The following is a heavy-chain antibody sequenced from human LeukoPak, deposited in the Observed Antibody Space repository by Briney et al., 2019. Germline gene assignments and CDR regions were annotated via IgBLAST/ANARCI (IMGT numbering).Heavy chain of an antibody. CDR3: ARDAGGASRRYFDY. CDR2: INWNGGST. V-gene: IGHV3-20*04. D-gene: IGHD3-16*01. J-gene: IGHJ4*02. Sequence: GGSLRLSRAASGFTFDDYGMSWVRQAPGKGLEWVSGINWNGGSTGYADSVKGRFTISRDNAKNSLYLQMNSLRAEDTALYYCARDAGGASRRYFDYWGQGTLVTVSS. CDR1: GFTFDDYG.